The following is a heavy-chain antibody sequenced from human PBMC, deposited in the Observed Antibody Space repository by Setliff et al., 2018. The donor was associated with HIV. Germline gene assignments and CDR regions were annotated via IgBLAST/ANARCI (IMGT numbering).Heavy chain of an antibody. D-gene: IGHD1-26*01. J-gene: IGHJ5*02. CDR2: IYPGDSDT. CDR3: ARGLGVGATGWFDP. V-gene: IGHV5-51*01. Sequence: GASLKISCKGSGYSFSNYWIGWVRQMPGKGLEWMGIIYPGDSDTRYSPSFQVQVTISADKSISTAYLHWSSLEASDTAMYYCARGLGVGATGWFDPWGQGTLVTVSS. CDR1: GYSFSNYW.